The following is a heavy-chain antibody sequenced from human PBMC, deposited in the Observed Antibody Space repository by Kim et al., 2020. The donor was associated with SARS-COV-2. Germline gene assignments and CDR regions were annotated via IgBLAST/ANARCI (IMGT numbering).Heavy chain of an antibody. V-gene: IGHV3-33*01. Sequence: YADSGKGRFTITRDNTKNTLYLQMNSLRAEDTAVYYCARTLLLSGYYGMDVWGQGTTVTVSS. D-gene: IGHD2-15*01. J-gene: IGHJ6*02. CDR3: ARTLLLSGYYGMDV.